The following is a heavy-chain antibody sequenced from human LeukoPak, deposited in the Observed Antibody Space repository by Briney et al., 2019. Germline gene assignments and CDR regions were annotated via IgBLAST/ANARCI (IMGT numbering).Heavy chain of an antibody. V-gene: IGHV4-39*01. Sequence: SETLSLTCTVSGGSISSSSYYWGWIRQPPGKGLEWIGSIHYSGSTYYNPSLKSRVTISVDTSKNQFSLKLSSVTAADTAVYYCARHRSDYYDSSGSVDYWGQGTLVTVSS. CDR1: GGSISSSSYY. CDR2: IHYSGST. CDR3: ARHRSDYYDSSGSVDY. D-gene: IGHD3-22*01. J-gene: IGHJ4*02.